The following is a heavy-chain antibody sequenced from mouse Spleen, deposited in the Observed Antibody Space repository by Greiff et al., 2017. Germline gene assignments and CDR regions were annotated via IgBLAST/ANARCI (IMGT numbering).Heavy chain of an antibody. Sequence: EVQLVESGPGLVKPSQSLSLTCSVTGYSITSGYYWNWIRQFPGNKLEWMGYISYDGSNNYNPSLKNRISITRDTSKNQFFLKLNSVTTEDTATYYCAREGERDYGSSFWYFDVWGTGTTVTVSS. J-gene: IGHJ1*03. CDR2: ISYDGSN. V-gene: IGHV3-6*01. CDR3: AREGERDYGSSFWYFDV. D-gene: IGHD1-1*01. CDR1: GYSITSGYY.